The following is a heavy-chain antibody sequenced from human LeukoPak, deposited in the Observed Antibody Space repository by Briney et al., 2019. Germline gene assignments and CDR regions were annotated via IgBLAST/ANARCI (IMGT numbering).Heavy chain of an antibody. V-gene: IGHV3-66*01. Sequence: GGSLRLSCAASGFTFSDYGLHWVRQAPGKGLEWVSVIYSGGSTYYADSVKGRFTISRDNSKNTLYLQMNSLRAEDTAVYYCARVAGSGSSSFYWGQGTLVTVSS. CDR3: ARVAGSGSSSFY. CDR1: GFTFSDYG. J-gene: IGHJ4*02. D-gene: IGHD6-13*01. CDR2: IYSGGST.